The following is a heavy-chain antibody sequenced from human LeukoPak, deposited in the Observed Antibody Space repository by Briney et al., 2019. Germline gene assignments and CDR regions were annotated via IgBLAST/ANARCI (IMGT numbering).Heavy chain of an antibody. CDR3: AREPRDSYGSANYGFDY. CDR1: GGSISSSNR. CDR2: IYHSGST. J-gene: IGHJ4*02. V-gene: IGHV4-4*02. Sequence: SGTLSLTCAVSGGSISSSNRWSWVRQPPGEGLEWIGEIYHSGSTNYNPSLKSRVTISVDKSKNQFSLKLSSVTAADTAVYYCAREPRDSYGSANYGFDYWGRGTLVTVSS. D-gene: IGHD3-10*01.